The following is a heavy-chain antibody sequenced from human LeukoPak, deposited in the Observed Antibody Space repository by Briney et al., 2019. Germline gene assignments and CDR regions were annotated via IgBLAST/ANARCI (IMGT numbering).Heavy chain of an antibody. Sequence: ASVKVSCKASGYTFTGYYMHWVRQAPGQGLEWMGWNNPNSGGTNYAQKFQGRVTMTRDTSISTAYMELSRLRSDDTAVYYCARGGYCSSTSCYVIDYWGQGTLVTVSS. V-gene: IGHV1-2*02. J-gene: IGHJ4*02. CDR3: ARGGYCSSTSCYVIDY. CDR2: NNPNSGGT. D-gene: IGHD2-2*01. CDR1: GYTFTGYY.